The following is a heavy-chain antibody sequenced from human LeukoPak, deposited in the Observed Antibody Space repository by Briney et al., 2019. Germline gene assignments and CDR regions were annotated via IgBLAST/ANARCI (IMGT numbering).Heavy chain of an antibody. CDR1: GFTFGSYS. Sequence: PGGSLRLSWAVSGFTFGSYSMNWVRQAPGKGLEWVSYISSSSSTIYYADSVKGRFTISRDNVKNSLYLQMNSLRAEDTAVYYCAGDGVLVPVALEDYYYYMDVWGKGTTVTVSS. J-gene: IGHJ6*03. CDR2: ISSSSSTI. D-gene: IGHD2-2*01. CDR3: AGDGVLVPVALEDYYYYMDV. V-gene: IGHV3-48*01.